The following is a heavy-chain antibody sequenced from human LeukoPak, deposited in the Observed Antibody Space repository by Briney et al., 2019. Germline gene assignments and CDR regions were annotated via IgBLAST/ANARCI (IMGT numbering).Heavy chain of an antibody. CDR2: INSDGSST. CDR1: GFTFSSYW. D-gene: IGHD6-13*01. J-gene: IGHJ4*02. Sequence: PGGSLRLSCAASGFTFSSYWMHWVRQAPGKGPVWVSRINSDGSSTTYADSVKGRFTISRDNTKNSLYLQMNSLRAEDTALYYCAKDIYPLYSSSSTEGFDYWGQGTLVTVSS. V-gene: IGHV3-74*01. CDR3: AKDIYPLYSSSSTEGFDY.